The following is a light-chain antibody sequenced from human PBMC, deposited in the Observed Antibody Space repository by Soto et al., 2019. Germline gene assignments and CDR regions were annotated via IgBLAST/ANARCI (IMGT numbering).Light chain of an antibody. V-gene: IGKV1-16*02. CDR2: AAS. CDR3: QRYNSCPWT. CDR1: HGISNY. J-gene: IGKJ1*01. Sequence: EIQVTHSPSSLSASEGDRVTITCRASHGISNYLAWFQQKPGKAPKSLIYAASTLQSGVPSKFSGSGSGTDFTCTIGSLLPEALATYYLQRYNSCPWTHGQGTRLDIK.